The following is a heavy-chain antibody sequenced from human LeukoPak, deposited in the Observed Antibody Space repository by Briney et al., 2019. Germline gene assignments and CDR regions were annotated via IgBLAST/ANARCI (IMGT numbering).Heavy chain of an antibody. V-gene: IGHV3-66*01. CDR1: GFTVSSNY. CDR3: ARALVGATGY. Sequence: HPGGSLRLSCAASGFTVSSNYMSWVRQAPGKGLEWVSVIYSGGSTYYADSVKGRFTISRDNSKNTLYLQMNSLRAEDTAVYYCARALVGATGYWGQGTLVTVSS. D-gene: IGHD1-26*01. CDR2: IYSGGST. J-gene: IGHJ4*02.